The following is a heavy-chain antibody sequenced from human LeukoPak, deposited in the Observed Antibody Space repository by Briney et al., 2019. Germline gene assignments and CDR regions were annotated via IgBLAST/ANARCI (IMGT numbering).Heavy chain of an antibody. CDR3: ARGNWFDP. J-gene: IGHJ5*02. CDR2: ISPSGSAM. CDR1: GFAFSSYE. Sequence: GGSLRLSCAASGFAFSSYEMNWVRQAPGKGLEWVSYISPSGSAMYYADSVKGRFTISRDNAKNSLFLQMNSLRADDTAPYYCARGNWFDPWGQGTLVTVSS. V-gene: IGHV3-48*03.